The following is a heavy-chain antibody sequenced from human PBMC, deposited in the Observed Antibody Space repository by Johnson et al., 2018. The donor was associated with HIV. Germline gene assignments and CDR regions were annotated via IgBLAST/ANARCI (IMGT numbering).Heavy chain of an antibody. Sequence: QVHLVESGGGVVQPGRSLRLSCAASGFTFSSYAMHWVRQAPGKGLEWVAFIRYDGSNKYYADSVKGRFTISRDNSKNTLFLQMNSLRAEDTAVYYCARSGYGSGSTHDAFDIWGQGTMVTVSS. CDR1: GFTFSSYA. V-gene: IGHV3-30*14. CDR3: ARSGYGSGSTHDAFDI. D-gene: IGHD3-10*01. J-gene: IGHJ3*02. CDR2: IRYDGSNK.